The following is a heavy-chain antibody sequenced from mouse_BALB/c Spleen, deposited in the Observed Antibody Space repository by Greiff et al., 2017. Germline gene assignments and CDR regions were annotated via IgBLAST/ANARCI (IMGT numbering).Heavy chain of an antibody. V-gene: IGHV2-2*02. CDR2: IWSGGST. CDR3: ARTGRYYAMEY. J-gene: IGHJ4*01. CDR1: GFSLTSYG. Sequence: VKLMESGPGLVQPSQSLSITCTVSGFSLTSYGVHWVRQSPGKGLEWLGVIWSGGSTDYNAAFISRLSISKDNSKSQVFFKMNSLQANDTAIYYCARTGRYYAMEYWGKGTSVTVSS.